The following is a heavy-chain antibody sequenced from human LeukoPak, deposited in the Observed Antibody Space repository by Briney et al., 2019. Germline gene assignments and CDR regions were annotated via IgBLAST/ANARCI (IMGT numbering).Heavy chain of an antibody. D-gene: IGHD2-15*01. J-gene: IGHJ5*02. V-gene: IGHV4-31*03. CDR2: IYYSGST. CDR3: ARDSVVVREFDP. CDR1: GGSISRGGYY. Sequence: SETLSLTCTVSGGSISRGGYYWSWIRQHPGKGLEWIGYIYYSGSTYYNPSLKSRVTISVDTSKNQFSLKLSSVTAADTAVYYCARDSVVVREFDPWGQGTLVTVSS.